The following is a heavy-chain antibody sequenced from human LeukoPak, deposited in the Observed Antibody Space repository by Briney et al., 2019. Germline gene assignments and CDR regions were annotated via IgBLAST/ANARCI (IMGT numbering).Heavy chain of an antibody. D-gene: IGHD2-2*01. CDR1: GFTFRDYS. Sequence: PGGSLRLSCAASGFTFRDYSMTWVRQAPGKGLEWVSSIRGESDFIYHADSVKGRFTVSRDNAKNSLYLQMNSLRAEDTAVYYCARDHAGIVLPAAVGAHWGQGTLVTVSS. CDR2: IRGESDFI. J-gene: IGHJ4*02. CDR3: ARDHAGIVLPAAVGAH. V-gene: IGHV3-21*01.